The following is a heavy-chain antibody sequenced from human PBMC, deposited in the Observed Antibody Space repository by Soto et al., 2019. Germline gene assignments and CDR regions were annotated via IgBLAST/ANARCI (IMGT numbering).Heavy chain of an antibody. Sequence: GASVKVSCKASGYTFTSYDINWVRQATGQGLEWMGWMNPNSGNTGYAQKFQGRVTMTRNTSISTAYMELSSLRSDDTAVYYCAFRFLPEENWFDPWGQGTLVTVSS. CDR3: AFRFLPEENWFDP. J-gene: IGHJ5*02. V-gene: IGHV1-8*01. D-gene: IGHD3-9*01. CDR2: MNPNSGNT. CDR1: GYTFTSYD.